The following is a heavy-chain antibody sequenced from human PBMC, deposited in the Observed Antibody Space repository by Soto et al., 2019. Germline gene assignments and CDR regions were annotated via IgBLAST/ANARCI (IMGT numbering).Heavy chain of an antibody. J-gene: IGHJ4*02. CDR3: ARDEQVLDY. CDR1: GFTFSGFG. V-gene: IGHV3-33*01. Sequence: ESVGGVVQPGKSLRLSCAASGFTFSGFGMHWVRQAPGKGLEWVAVIWYDGSNTYYADSVKGRFTISRDNSKNTLLLQMNSLRAEDTAVYYCARDEQVLDYWGQGTLVTVSS. CDR2: IWYDGSNT.